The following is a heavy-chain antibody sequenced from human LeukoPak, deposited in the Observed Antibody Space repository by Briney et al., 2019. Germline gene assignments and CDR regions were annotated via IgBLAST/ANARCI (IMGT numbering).Heavy chain of an antibody. D-gene: IGHD2-21*02. CDR1: GFTFSSRG. Sequence: GGSLRLSCATPGFTFSSRGMSWVRQAPDRGLEWVSSIHSEGDKTYYADSVKGRFTISRDNSKNTLFLQMDSLRVEDTAIYYCAKDLRNGDAYGFLDSWGQGTLVTVSS. J-gene: IGHJ4*02. CDR3: AKDLRNGDAYGFLDS. CDR2: IHSEGDKT. V-gene: IGHV3-23*01.